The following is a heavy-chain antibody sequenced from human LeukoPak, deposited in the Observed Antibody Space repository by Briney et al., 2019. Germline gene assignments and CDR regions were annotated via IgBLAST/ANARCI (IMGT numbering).Heavy chain of an antibody. CDR2: INHSGST. J-gene: IGHJ6*03. D-gene: IGHD6-13*01. CDR1: GGSFSGYY. V-gene: IGHV4-34*01. CDR3: ARGYASYSSPSVRRRRRYYYYMDV. Sequence: PSETLSLTCADYGGSFSGYYWSWIRQPPGKGLEWIGEINHSGSTNYNPSLKSRVTISVDTSKNQFSLKLSSVTAADTAVYYCARGYASYSSPSVRRRRRYYYYMDVWGKGTTVTVSS.